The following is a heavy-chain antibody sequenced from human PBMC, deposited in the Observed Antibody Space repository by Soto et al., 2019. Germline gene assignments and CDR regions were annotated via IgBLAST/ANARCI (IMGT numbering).Heavy chain of an antibody. D-gene: IGHD3-3*01. J-gene: IGHJ6*02. V-gene: IGHV1-2*04. CDR2: INPGSGYT. CDR3: AISRFTDPIFGVNYGLDV. Sequence: QVELVQSGAEVKKPGASVKVSCKASGYTFSGYHIHWVRQAPGQGLEWMGYINPGSGYTRIAQKFQGWVIKTRDPSISTAYMKLSRLKSDDTAVYYCAISRFTDPIFGVNYGLDVWGQGTTVTVSS. CDR1: GYTFSGYH.